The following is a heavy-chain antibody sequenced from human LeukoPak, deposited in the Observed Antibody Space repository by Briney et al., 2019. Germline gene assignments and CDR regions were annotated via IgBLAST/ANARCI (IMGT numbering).Heavy chain of an antibody. D-gene: IGHD1-7*01. CDR3: ARTGITGTTSFGYYYMDV. Sequence: GGSLRLSCAASGFTFSSYWMSWVRQAPGKGLEWVANIKQDGSEKYYVDSVKGRFTISRDNAKNSLYLQMNSLRAEDTAVYYCARTGITGTTSFGYYYMDVWGKGTTVTVSS. J-gene: IGHJ6*03. V-gene: IGHV3-7*01. CDR1: GFTFSSYW. CDR2: IKQDGSEK.